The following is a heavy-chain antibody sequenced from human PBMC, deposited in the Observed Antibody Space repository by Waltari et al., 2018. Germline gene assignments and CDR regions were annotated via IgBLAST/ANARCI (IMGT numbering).Heavy chain of an antibody. D-gene: IGHD5-12*01. CDR3: ARDVNRLNEWLFHYGMDV. CDR1: GFSFFGHS. CDR2: SSWNNNHI. V-gene: IGHV3-9*01. J-gene: IGHJ6*02. Sequence: EVQLVESGGALVQPGGSLRLACGGSGFSFFGHSLPSVRQAPGNGLELVSVSSWNNNHIGYADSVQCRFTISRDNARNSLYLQRNNLRPEDTALYYCARDVNRLNEWLFHYGMDVWCQGTTVTVSS.